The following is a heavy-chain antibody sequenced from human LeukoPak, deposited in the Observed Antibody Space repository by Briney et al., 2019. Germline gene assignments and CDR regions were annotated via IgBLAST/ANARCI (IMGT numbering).Heavy chain of an antibody. CDR2: MNPNSGNT. Sequence: ASVKVSCKASGYTFTSYDINWVRQATGQGLEWMGWMNPNSGNTGYAQKFQGRVTMTRNTSISTAYMELSSLRSEDTAVYYCARESQDYGDYDYYYYYGMDVWGQGTTVTVSS. J-gene: IGHJ6*02. D-gene: IGHD4-17*01. V-gene: IGHV1-8*01. CDR1: GYTFTSYD. CDR3: ARESQDYGDYDYYYYYGMDV.